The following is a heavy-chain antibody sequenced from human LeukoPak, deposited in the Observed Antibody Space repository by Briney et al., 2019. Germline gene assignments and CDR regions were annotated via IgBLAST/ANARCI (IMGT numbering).Heavy chain of an antibody. CDR1: GFTFSSYA. V-gene: IGHV3-23*01. D-gene: IGHD6-13*01. Sequence: GGSLRLSCAASGFTFSSYAMSWVRQAPGKGLEWVSAISGSGGSTYYADSVKGRFTISRDNSKNTLYLQMNSLRAEDTAVYYCAGYSSSWSHLTWGQGTLVTVSS. CDR2: ISGSGGST. J-gene: IGHJ5*02. CDR3: AGYSSSWSHLT.